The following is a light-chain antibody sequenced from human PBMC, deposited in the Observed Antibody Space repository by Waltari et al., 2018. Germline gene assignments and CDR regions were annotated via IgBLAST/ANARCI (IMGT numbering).Light chain of an antibody. J-gene: IGLJ2*01. Sequence: QSALTQPPSASGSPGQSVTISCTRITTTVYTYVPWYQHPPGKAPKLRIYEVNRRPSGVPDRFSGSESGNTASLTVSGLQSEDEADYYCSSYEGTNTLLFGGGTKLTVL. CDR3: SSYEGTNTLL. V-gene: IGLV2-8*01. CDR2: EVN. CDR1: TTTVYTY.